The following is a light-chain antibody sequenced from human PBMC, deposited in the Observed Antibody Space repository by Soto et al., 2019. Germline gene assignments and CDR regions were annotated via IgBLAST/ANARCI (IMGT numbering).Light chain of an antibody. CDR1: SSDVGGYNY. Sequence: QSVLTQPASVSGSPGQSITISCTGTSSDVGGYNYVSWYQLHPGKAPKLMIYGVNSRSSGVSNRFSGSKSSNTASLIISGLQAEDEADYYCSSYTSSSTRVFGVCTQLTVL. V-gene: IGLV2-14*01. J-gene: IGLJ7*01. CDR3: SSYTSSSTRV. CDR2: GVN.